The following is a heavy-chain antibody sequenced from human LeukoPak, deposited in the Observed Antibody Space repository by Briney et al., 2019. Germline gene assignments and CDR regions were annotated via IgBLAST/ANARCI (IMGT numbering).Heavy chain of an antibody. CDR1: GLTFSTYA. V-gene: IGHV3-23*01. CDR2: ISGNGETT. Sequence: PGGSLRLSSAVSGLTFSTYAMSWVRQAPGRGLEWVSSISGNGETTYYADSVKGRFTISRDNSKKTAFLQMNSLTAEDTAVYYAVANMYNNMDVWGKGTTVTVSS. CDR3: VANMYNNMDV. J-gene: IGHJ6*03. D-gene: IGHD2-2*01.